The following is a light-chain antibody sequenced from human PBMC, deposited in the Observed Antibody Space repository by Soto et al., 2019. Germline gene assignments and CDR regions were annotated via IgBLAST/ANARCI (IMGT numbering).Light chain of an antibody. J-gene: IGKJ1*01. CDR3: QQYGSSPPWT. CDR2: GAS. V-gene: IGKV3-20*01. CDR1: QSVSSSY. Sequence: EIVLTQSPCTLSLSPGERATLSCRASQSVSSSYLAWYQQKPGQAPRLLIYGASSRATGIPDRFSGSGSGTDFTLTISILEPEDFAVYYCQQYGSSPPWTFGQGTKVAIK.